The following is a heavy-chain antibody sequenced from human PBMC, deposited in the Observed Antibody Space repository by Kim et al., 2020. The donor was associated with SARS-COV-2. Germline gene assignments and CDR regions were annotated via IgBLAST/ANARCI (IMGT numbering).Heavy chain of an antibody. V-gene: IGHV4-59*13. Sequence: SETLSLTCTVSGGSLSGSYWSWIRQPPGKALEWIGYVYHLGSTNYNPSLKSRVTISVDTSKNQFSLKVSSVIAADTAVYYCARDFNRYYFDFWGQGTLVTVSS. D-gene: IGHD1-20*01. J-gene: IGHJ4*02. CDR3: ARDFNRYYFDF. CDR2: VYHLGST. CDR1: GGSLSGSY.